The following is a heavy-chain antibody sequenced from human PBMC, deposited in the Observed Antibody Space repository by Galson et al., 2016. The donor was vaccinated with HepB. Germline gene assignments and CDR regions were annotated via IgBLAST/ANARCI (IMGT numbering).Heavy chain of an antibody. CDR1: GYSFTSYW. J-gene: IGHJ4*02. Sequence: SGAEVKKPGESLKISCKGSGYSFTSYWIGWVRQMPGKGLEWMGIIYPGDSDTRYSPSFQGQVTISADKSISTAYLQWSSLKASDTAMYYCARQAYYYDSRGYYTLALLDYWGQGTLVTVSA. CDR3: ARQAYYYDSRGYYTLALLDY. D-gene: IGHD3-22*01. CDR2: IYPGDSDT. V-gene: IGHV5-51*01.